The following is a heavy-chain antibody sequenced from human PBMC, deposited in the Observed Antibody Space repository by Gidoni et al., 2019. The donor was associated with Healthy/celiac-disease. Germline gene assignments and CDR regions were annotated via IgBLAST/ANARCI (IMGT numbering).Heavy chain of an antibody. Sequence: QVQLQESGPGLVKPSETLSLTCTVSGGSISSYYWSWIRQPPGKGLEWIGYIYYSGSTNYNPSLKSRVTISVDTSKNQFSLKLSSVTAADTAVYYCAREYYYDSSPDAFDIWGQGTMVTVSS. CDR1: GGSISSYY. V-gene: IGHV4-59*01. CDR3: AREYYYDSSPDAFDI. D-gene: IGHD3-22*01. J-gene: IGHJ3*02. CDR2: IYYSGST.